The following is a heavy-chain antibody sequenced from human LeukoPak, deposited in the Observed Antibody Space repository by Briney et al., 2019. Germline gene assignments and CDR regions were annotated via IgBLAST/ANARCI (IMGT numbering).Heavy chain of an antibody. V-gene: IGHV3-33*06. CDR2: IWSDGTNQ. CDR3: AKDAQRGFDYSNSLEN. Sequence: GKSLTLSCVASQFTFSHYGMHWVRQAPGKGLEWVAVIWSDGTNQYYADSVKGRFTISRDNSHNTLYLQMNSLRAEDTAVYFCAKDAQRGFDYSNSLENWGQGTLVTVSS. CDR1: QFTFSHYG. D-gene: IGHD4-11*01. J-gene: IGHJ4*02.